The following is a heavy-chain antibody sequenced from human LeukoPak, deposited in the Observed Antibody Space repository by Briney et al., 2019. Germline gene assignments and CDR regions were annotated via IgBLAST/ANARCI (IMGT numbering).Heavy chain of an antibody. CDR2: ISAYNGNT. V-gene: IGHV1-18*01. Sequence: ASVKVSCKASGYTFTSYGISWVRQAPGQGLEWMGWISAYNGNTNYAHKPQGRVTMTTNTSTSTAYMELRSMRSDDTAVYYCARSEEYYYDSSGSLFDYWGQGTLVTVSS. CDR3: ARSEEYYYDSSGSLFDY. CDR1: GYTFTSYG. J-gene: IGHJ4*02. D-gene: IGHD3-22*01.